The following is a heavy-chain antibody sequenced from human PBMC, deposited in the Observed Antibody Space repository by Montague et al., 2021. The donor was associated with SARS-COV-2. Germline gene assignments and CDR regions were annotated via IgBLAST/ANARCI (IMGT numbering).Heavy chain of an antibody. CDR1: GFTFSGSP. J-gene: IGHJ4*02. D-gene: IGHD3-9*01. Sequence: SLRLSCAASGFTFSGSPMSWVRQAPGEGLEWVSVIHSAGRRTYYGHSVEGRFTISRDNSKNTVYLQMNNLRAEDTAVYYCAKVGDIMAGFSLVNLDHWGQGILVIVSS. CDR3: AKVGDIMAGFSLVNLDH. CDR2: IHSAGRRT. V-gene: IGHV3-23*03.